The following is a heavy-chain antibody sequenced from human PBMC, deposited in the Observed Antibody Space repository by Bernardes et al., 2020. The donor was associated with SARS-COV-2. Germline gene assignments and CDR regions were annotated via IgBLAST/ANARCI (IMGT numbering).Heavy chain of an antibody. CDR3: AKDPGVGVYGSRGYYYDY. CDR2: MSGSGGST. D-gene: IGHD3-22*01. Sequence: GGSLRLSCAASGFTFSSYAMSWVRQAPGKGLEWVSGMSGSGGSTYYADSVKGRFTISRDNSKNTLYLQMNSLRAEDTAVYYCAKDPGVGVYGSRGYYYDYWGQGTLVTVSS. CDR1: GFTFSSYA. V-gene: IGHV3-23*01. J-gene: IGHJ4*02.